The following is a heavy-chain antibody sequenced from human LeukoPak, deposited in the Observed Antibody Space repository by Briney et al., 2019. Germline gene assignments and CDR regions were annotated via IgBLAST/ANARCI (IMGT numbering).Heavy chain of an antibody. D-gene: IGHD1-26*01. J-gene: IGHJ5*02. CDR1: GGSISGGDY. CDR2: IFYRGNT. Sequence: PSETLSLTCTVSGGSISGGDYWSWIRQHPGKGLEWIGYIFYRGNTYYSPSLKSRVSMSIDTSKNQFSLMLSSVTAADTAVYYCARVIEYSGRFDPWGQGTLVTVSS. CDR3: ARVIEYSGRFDP. V-gene: IGHV4-31*03.